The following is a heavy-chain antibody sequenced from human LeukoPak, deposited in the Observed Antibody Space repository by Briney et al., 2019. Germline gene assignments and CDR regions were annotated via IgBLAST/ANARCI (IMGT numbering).Heavy chain of an antibody. D-gene: IGHD3-3*01. Sequence: ASVKVSCKASGYTFTGYYMHWVRQAPGQGLEWMGRINPNSGGTNYARKFQGRVTMTRDTSISTAYMELSSLRSEDTAVYYCAREGRFLEWLPDYWGQGTLVTVSS. CDR3: AREGRFLEWLPDY. V-gene: IGHV1-2*06. CDR1: GYTFTGYY. J-gene: IGHJ4*02. CDR2: INPNSGGT.